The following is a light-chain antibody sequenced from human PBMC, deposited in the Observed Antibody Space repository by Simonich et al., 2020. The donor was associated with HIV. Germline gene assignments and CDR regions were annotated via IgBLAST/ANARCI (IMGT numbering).Light chain of an antibody. CDR3: QQYNNWPFT. Sequence: EIVMTQSPATLSGSPGDRATLSCRASQSVSSNLAWYQQKPGQAPRLLIYGASTRATGIPARFSGSGSGTEFTLTISSMQSEDFAVYYCQQYNNWPFTFGPGTKVDIK. CDR1: QSVSSN. V-gene: IGKV3-15*01. J-gene: IGKJ3*01. CDR2: GAS.